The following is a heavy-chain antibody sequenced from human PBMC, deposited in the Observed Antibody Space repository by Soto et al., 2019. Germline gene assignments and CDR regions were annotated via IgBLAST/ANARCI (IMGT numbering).Heavy chain of an antibody. J-gene: IGHJ6*02. CDR2: ISAYNGNT. Sequence: ASVKVSCKASGYTFTSYGISWVRQAPGQGLEWMGWISAYNGNTNYAQKPQGRVTMTTDTSTSTAYMELRSLRSDDTAVYYCARYSGYDYDGYYYYGMDVWGQGTTVTVSS. CDR1: GYTFTSYG. D-gene: IGHD5-12*01. CDR3: ARYSGYDYDGYYYYGMDV. V-gene: IGHV1-18*04.